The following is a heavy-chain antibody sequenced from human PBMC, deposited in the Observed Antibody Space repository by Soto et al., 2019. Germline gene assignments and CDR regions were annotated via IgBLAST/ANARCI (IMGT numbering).Heavy chain of an antibody. CDR2: ITISGNYI. Sequence: EGQLVESGGGLVKPGGSLRLSCAASGFAFQTYTMEWLRQPPGKGLEWVSSITISGNYIYYADSVKGRFTISRHNGRNSVYLQMNSLRAEDTAVYYCAKVGVLRTNFRWFDLWGQGTLVTVSS. CDR1: GFAFQTYT. D-gene: IGHD2-8*01. J-gene: IGHJ5*02. CDR3: AKVGVLRTNFRWFDL. V-gene: IGHV3-21*01.